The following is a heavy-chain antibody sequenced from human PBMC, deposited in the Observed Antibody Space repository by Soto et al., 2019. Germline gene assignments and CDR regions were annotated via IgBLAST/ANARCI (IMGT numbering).Heavy chain of an antibody. V-gene: IGHV4-39*01. D-gene: IGHD2-21*02. J-gene: IGHJ4*02. CDR3: VRQRTSVVTQAYFDD. CDR2: IYYSGST. CDR1: GGSINSRSYY. Sequence: SETLSLTCTVSGGSINSRSYYWGWIRQSPGKGLEWIGSIYYSGSTYYNPSLKSRVAMSVDTSKNQFSLKLRSVSAADTAVYYCVRQRTSVVTQAYFDDWGQGSLVTVSS.